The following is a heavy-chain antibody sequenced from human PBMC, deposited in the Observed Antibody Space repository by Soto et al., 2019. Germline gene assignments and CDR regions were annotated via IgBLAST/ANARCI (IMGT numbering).Heavy chain of an antibody. CDR1: GFTFSSYS. J-gene: IGHJ3*02. V-gene: IGHV3-21*04. CDR3: AKDRMDHNSVWDPFDI. Sequence: EVQLVESGGGLVKPGGSLRLSCAASGFTFSSYSMNWVRQAPGKGLEWVSSISSSSSYIYYADSVKGRFTISRDNAKNSLYLQMNSLRAEDTAVYYCAKDRMDHNSVWDPFDIWGQGTTVTVSS. CDR2: ISSSSSYI. D-gene: IGHD2-15*01.